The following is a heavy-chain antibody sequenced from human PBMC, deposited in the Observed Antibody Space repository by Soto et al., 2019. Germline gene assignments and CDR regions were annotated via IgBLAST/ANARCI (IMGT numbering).Heavy chain of an antibody. J-gene: IGHJ6*03. CDR2: IYYSGST. D-gene: IGHD3-3*01. V-gene: IGHV4-59*01. Sequence: PSETLSLTCTVSGGSISSYYWSWIRQPPGKGLEWIGYIYYSGSTNYNPSLKSRVTISVDTSKNQFSLKLSSVTAADTAVYYCARDLRKGRFLEWLSNSAITNYYMDVWGKWTTVTVS. CDR3: ARDLRKGRFLEWLSNSAITNYYMDV. CDR1: GGSISSYY.